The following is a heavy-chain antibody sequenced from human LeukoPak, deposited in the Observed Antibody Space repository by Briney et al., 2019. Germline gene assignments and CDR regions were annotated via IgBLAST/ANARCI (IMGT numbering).Heavy chain of an antibody. CDR3: ARGIWSRTVSSYYLDY. D-gene: IGHD3-3*01. J-gene: IGHJ4*02. Sequence: ASVKVSCKASGYTFTNYAMQWVRQAPGQRLEWMGWINAGNGNTRYSQRFQGRVTITRDTSASTVYMEVTSLRSEDTAVYYCARGIWSRTVSSYYLDYWGQGTLVTVST. CDR1: GYTFTNYA. V-gene: IGHV1-3*01. CDR2: INAGNGNT.